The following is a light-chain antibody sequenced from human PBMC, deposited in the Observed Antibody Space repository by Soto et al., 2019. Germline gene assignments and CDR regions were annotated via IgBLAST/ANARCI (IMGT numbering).Light chain of an antibody. CDR2: GAS. CDR3: QQYGSSTYT. CDR1: QSVSSSY. J-gene: IGKJ2*01. Sequence: ETMLTQSPGTLSLSPGERDTLSCRASQSVSSSYLAWYHQKHGQAPRLLIYGASSRATGIPDRFSGSGSGTDFTLTISRLEPEDFALYYCQQYGSSTYTVGQGTKLEIK. V-gene: IGKV3-20*01.